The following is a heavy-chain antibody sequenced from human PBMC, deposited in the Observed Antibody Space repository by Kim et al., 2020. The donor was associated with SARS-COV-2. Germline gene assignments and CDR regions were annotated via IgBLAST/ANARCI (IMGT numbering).Heavy chain of an antibody. D-gene: IGHD6-13*01. CDR2: ISGSGDTT. CDR1: GFTFSNYG. V-gene: IGHV3-23*01. CDR3: ANPRQPDY. J-gene: IGHJ4*02. Sequence: GGSLRLSCAASGFTFSNYGMSWVRQAPGKGLEWVSGISGSGDTTTYADSVKGRFTVSRDNSKNTLYLQMSSLRAEDTAIYYCANPRQPDYWDQGTLVTVSS.